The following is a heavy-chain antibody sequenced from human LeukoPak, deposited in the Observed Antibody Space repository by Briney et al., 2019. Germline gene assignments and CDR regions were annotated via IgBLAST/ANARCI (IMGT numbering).Heavy chain of an antibody. V-gene: IGHV1-8*01. CDR2: INPNSGNT. D-gene: IGHD1-26*01. J-gene: IGHJ4*02. Sequence: ASVKVSCKASGYTFTSHDINWVRQATGQGREWVGYINPNSGNTGYAQKFQGRVTLTRDTSINTAYMELTSLRSEDTSVYYCTRVPRESYSHRGQGTLVTVSS. CDR3: TRVPRESYSH. CDR1: GYTFTSHD.